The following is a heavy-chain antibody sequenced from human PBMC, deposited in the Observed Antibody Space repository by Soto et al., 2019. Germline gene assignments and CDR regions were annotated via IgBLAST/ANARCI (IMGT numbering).Heavy chain of an antibody. CDR3: ARAYYDYVWGFHRSSAFGI. V-gene: IGHV3-33*01. Sequence: QVQLVEPGGSVVQPGRSLRLSCAASGFNFNTYAMHWVRQAPGKGLEWVAVIWHDGTDKQYADSVTGRVTISRDDSKNALSRQMDSLRAEDTDVYYCARAYYDYVWGFHRSSAFGIWGQGTVVTVSS. J-gene: IGHJ3*02. CDR2: IWHDGTDK. D-gene: IGHD3-16*01. CDR1: GFNFNTYA.